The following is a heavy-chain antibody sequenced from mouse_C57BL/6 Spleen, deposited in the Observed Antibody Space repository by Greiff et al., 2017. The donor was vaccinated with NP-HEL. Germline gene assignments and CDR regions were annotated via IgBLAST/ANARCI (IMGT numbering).Heavy chain of an antibody. D-gene: IGHD1-1*01. CDR3: ARDDYGRSCLCAY. CDR1: GYTFTSYW. Sequence: VQLQESGAELAKPGASVKLSCKASGYTFTSYWMHWVKQRPGQGLAWIGDINPRSGYTKYNQKFKDKATLTADKYSSTAYMQLSSLTYEDSAVYYCARDDYGRSCLCAYWGQGTLVTVSA. CDR2: INPRSGYT. J-gene: IGHJ3*01. V-gene: IGHV1-7*01.